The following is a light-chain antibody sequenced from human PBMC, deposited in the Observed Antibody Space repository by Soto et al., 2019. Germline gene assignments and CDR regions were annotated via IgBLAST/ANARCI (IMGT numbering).Light chain of an antibody. CDR3: QQYNTASYT. CDR1: QSINIW. V-gene: IGKV1-5*01. CDR2: DAS. Sequence: DIQMTQSPSTLSASVGDRVTITCRASQSINIWLAWYQQKAWKATKLLIYDASSLENRVPLRFSGSGSGTEFTLTINGLQPDDFATYCCQQYNTASYTFGQGTKLEIK. J-gene: IGKJ2*01.